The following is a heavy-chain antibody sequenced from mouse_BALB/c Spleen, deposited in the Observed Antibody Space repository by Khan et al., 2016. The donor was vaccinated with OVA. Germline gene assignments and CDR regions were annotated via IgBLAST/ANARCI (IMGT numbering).Heavy chain of an antibody. CDR2: INPSNGDT. J-gene: IGHJ3*01. V-gene: IGHV1-53*01. CDR1: GYPFTSYY. Sequence: VKLQESGAELVKPGASVKLSCKASGYPFTSYYAYWVKQRPGQGLEGIGDINPSNGDTYFNEKFKSKATLTVDTSSSPAYMQVSSLTSEDSAIYYCTRGGYGWWACWGKGTLVTVSA. D-gene: IGHD2-2*01. CDR3: TRGGYGWWAC.